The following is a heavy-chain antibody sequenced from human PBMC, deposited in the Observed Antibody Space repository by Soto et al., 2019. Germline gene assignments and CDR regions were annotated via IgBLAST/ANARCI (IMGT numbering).Heavy chain of an antibody. CDR3: ARGEEASSGWYRGGNWFDP. D-gene: IGHD6-19*01. J-gene: IGHJ5*02. V-gene: IGHV1-8*01. CDR1: GYTFTSYD. Sequence: QVQLVQSGAEVKKPGASVKVSCKASGYTFTSYDINWVRQATGQGLEWMGWMNPNSGNTGYAQKFQGRVTMTRNTSISTAYMELSSLRSEDTAVYYCARGEEASSGWYRGGNWFDPWGQGTLVTVSS. CDR2: MNPNSGNT.